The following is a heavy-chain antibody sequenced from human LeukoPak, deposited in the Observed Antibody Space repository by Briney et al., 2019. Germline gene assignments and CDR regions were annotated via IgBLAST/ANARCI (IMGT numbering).Heavy chain of an antibody. CDR2: LDSDGSSR. Sequence: PGGSLRLSCAASGFTFSSYWMHWVRQAPGKGLVRVSRLDSDGSSRSYGDSVKGRFTISRDNAKNTLYLQMNSLRAEDTAVYYCARDLRNWNPELGYWGQGTLVTVSS. D-gene: IGHD1-20*01. V-gene: IGHV3-74*01. J-gene: IGHJ4*02. CDR3: ARDLRNWNPELGY. CDR1: GFTFSSYW.